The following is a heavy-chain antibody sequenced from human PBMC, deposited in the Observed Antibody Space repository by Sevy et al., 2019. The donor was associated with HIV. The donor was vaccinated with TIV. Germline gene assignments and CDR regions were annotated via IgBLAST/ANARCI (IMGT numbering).Heavy chain of an antibody. CDR3: TRPGAAAGWDY. CDR2: IRSKANSYAT. CDR1: EFTFSGSA. V-gene: IGHV3-73*01. Sequence: GGSLRLSCAASEFTFSGSAMHWVRQASGKGLEWVGRIRSKANSYATAYAASVKGRFTISRDDSKNTAYLQMNSLKTEDTAVYYCTRPGAAAGWDYWGQGTLVTVSS. J-gene: IGHJ4*02. D-gene: IGHD6-19*01.